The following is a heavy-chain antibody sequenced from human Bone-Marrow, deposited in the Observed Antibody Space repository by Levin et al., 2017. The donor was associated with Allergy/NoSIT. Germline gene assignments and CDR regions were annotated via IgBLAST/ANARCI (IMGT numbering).Heavy chain of an antibody. Sequence: RGESLKISCAASGFTFRNYAMTWVRQAPGKGLEWVSGITGNGGNTYYAVSVEGRFTISRDNSKNTLYLQMNSLRAEDTAVYYCAKEGTATTYYYWGQGTLVTVSS. J-gene: IGHJ4*02. CDR2: ITGNGGNT. CDR1: GFTFRNYA. D-gene: IGHD4-17*01. CDR3: AKEGTATTYYY. V-gene: IGHV3-23*01.